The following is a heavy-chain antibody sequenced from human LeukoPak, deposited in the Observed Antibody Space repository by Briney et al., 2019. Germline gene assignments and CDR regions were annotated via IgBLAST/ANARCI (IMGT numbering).Heavy chain of an antibody. Sequence: GASVKVSCKASGYTFTSYGISWVRQAPGQGLEWMGWISAYNGNTNYAQKLQGRVTMTTDTSTSTAYMELRSLRSDDTAVYYCVRSYGLLRYYYYYMDVWGKGTTVTVSS. CDR2: ISAYNGNT. V-gene: IGHV1-18*01. CDR1: GYTFTSYG. CDR3: VRSYGLLRYYYYYMDV. J-gene: IGHJ6*03. D-gene: IGHD5-18*01.